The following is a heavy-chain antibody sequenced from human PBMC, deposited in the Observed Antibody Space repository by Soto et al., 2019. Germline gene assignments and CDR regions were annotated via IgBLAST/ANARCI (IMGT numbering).Heavy chain of an antibody. V-gene: IGHV5-51*01. Sequence: GESLKISCKGSGYSFTSYWIGWVRQMPGKGLEWMGIIYPGDSDTRYSPSFQGQVTISADKSISTAYLQWSSLKASDTAMYYCARRRDIPDYYDSSPQRNDAFDIWGQGTMVTVSS. J-gene: IGHJ3*02. CDR1: GYSFTSYW. D-gene: IGHD3-22*01. CDR2: IYPGDSDT. CDR3: ARRRDIPDYYDSSPQRNDAFDI.